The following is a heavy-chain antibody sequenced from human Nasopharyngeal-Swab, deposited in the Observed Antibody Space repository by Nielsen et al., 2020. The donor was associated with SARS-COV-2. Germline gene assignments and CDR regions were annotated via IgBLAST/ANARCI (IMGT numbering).Heavy chain of an antibody. CDR3: AREKGYQVLLDYYYHGLDV. J-gene: IGHJ6*02. D-gene: IGHD3-10*01. Sequence: GGSLRLSCVASGFTFSDYYMAWIRQAPGKGLEWVSYISTSGTSTDSADSVKGRFTISRDNANNLLYLHMNNLRDEDTAVYFCAREKGYQVLLDYYYHGLDVWGHGIAVTVSS. CDR1: GFTFSDYY. CDR2: ISTSGTST. V-gene: IGHV3-11*01.